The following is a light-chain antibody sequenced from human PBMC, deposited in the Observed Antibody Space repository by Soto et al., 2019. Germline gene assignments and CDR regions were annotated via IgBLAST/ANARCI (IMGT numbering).Light chain of an antibody. Sequence: DIQMTQSPSSLSASVGDRVTITCRASQGINNFLAWFQQKPGKAPKSLIYGASSLQSGVPSKFSGSGSGTDFTLTFSSLQPEDFATYYCQQYNSYPRTFGQGTKLEIK. J-gene: IGKJ2*01. V-gene: IGKV1-16*02. CDR2: GAS. CDR1: QGINNF. CDR3: QQYNSYPRT.